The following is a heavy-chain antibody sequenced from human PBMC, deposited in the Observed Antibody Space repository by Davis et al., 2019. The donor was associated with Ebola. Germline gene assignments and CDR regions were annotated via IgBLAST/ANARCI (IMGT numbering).Heavy chain of an antibody. J-gene: IGHJ1*01. V-gene: IGHV4-59*01. CDR3: ASGDDRAKVQH. CDR1: GASIRNAW. CDR2: FYHTGAT. Sequence: PSETLSLTCTVSGASIRNAWWSWIRQPPGKGLAWIGYFYHTGATIHNPSLKGRAIISADKSRNYFFLQVTSASAADTAIYYCASGDDRAKVQHWGQGTLVTVST. D-gene: IGHD2-21*02.